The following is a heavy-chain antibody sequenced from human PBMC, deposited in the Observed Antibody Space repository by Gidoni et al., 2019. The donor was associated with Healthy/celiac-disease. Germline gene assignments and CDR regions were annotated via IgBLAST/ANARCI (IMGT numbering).Heavy chain of an antibody. J-gene: IGHJ4*02. CDR1: GFTFSSYW. CDR3: ARERVGDYYDSSGLSDY. D-gene: IGHD3-22*01. V-gene: IGHV3-7*03. Sequence: EVQLVESGGGLVQPGGSLRLSCAASGFTFSSYWMSWVRQAPGKGLEWVANIKQDGSEKYYVDSVKGRFTISRDNAKNSLYLQMNSLRAEDTAVYYCARERVGDYYDSSGLSDYWGQGTLVTVSS. CDR2: IKQDGSEK.